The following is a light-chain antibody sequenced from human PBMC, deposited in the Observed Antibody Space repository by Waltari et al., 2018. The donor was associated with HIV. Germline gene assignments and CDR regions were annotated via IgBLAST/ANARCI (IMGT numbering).Light chain of an antibody. V-gene: IGKV1-5*03. CDR2: KAT. J-gene: IGKJ1*01. Sequence: DIHMSQSPPTLTASIGDRVNITCRASQNVGAWLAWYQQKPGEAPNLLIYKATNVEGGFPSRFSGSASGTDFTLTIDSLHPDDFATYYCHQYSDYLGSFGQGTKVEVK. CDR1: QNVGAW. CDR3: HQYSDYLGS.